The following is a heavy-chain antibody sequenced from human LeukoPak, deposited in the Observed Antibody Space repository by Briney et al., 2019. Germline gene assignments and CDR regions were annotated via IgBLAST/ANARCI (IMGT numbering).Heavy chain of an antibody. D-gene: IGHD3-22*01. V-gene: IGHV4-30-4*01. CDR3: ARGGQWLWADYYYGMDV. CDR1: GGSISSGDYY. Sequence: SETLSLTCTVSGGSISSGDYYWSWIRQPPGKGLEWIGYIYYSGSTYYNPSLKSRVTISVDTSKNQCSLKLSSVTAADTAVYYCARGGQWLWADYYYGMDVWGQGTTVTVSS. CDR2: IYYSGST. J-gene: IGHJ6*02.